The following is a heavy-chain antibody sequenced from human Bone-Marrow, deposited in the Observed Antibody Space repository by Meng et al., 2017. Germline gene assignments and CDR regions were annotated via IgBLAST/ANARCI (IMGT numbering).Heavy chain of an antibody. V-gene: IGHV3-15*01. CDR3: TTHDYGDY. CDR2: IKSKTDGGTT. CDR1: GFTFSSYA. Sequence: GQRWGAGGGLEQAGGSLSLSCAALGFTFSSYAMSWVRQAPGKGLEWVGRIKSKTDGGTTDYAAPVKGRFTISRDDSKNTLYLQMNSLKTEDTDVYYCTTHDYGDYWGQGTLVTRLL. J-gene: IGHJ4*02.